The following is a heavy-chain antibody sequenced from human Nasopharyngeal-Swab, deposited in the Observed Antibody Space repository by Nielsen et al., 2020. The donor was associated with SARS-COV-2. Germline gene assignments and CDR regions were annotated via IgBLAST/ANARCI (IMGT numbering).Heavy chain of an antibody. Sequence: GESLKISCAASGFTFSSYGMHWVRQAPGKGLECVAVISYDGSNKYHADSVRGRFTISRDNSKNTLYLQMNSLRAEDTAVYYCAREGLYDSSGYFDYWGQGTLVTVSS. J-gene: IGHJ4*02. V-gene: IGHV3-30*03. CDR3: AREGLYDSSGYFDY. CDR2: ISYDGSNK. D-gene: IGHD3-22*01. CDR1: GFTFSSYG.